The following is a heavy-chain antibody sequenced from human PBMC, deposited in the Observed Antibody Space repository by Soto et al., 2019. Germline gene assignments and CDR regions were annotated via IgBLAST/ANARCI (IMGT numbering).Heavy chain of an antibody. Sequence: GASVTVSCKASGYTFTSYARHWVRQAPGQRLEWMGWINAGNGNTKYSQKFQGRVTITRDTSASTAYMELSSLRSEDTAVYYCARTARTIFGVVRYGMDVWGQGTTVTV. V-gene: IGHV1-3*01. CDR2: INAGNGNT. J-gene: IGHJ6*02. CDR3: ARTARTIFGVVRYGMDV. D-gene: IGHD3-3*01. CDR1: GYTFTSYA.